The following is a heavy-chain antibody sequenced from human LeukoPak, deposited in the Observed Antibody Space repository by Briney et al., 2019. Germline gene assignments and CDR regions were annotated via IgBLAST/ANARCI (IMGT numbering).Heavy chain of an antibody. CDR3: ARAAYDIFTGYYMRWLDY. J-gene: IGHJ4*02. CDR2: INPNSGGT. CDR1: GYTFTGYY. Sequence: ASVKVSCKASGYTFTGYYMHWVRQAPGQGLEWMGWINPNSGGTNYAQKFQGRVTMTRDTSISTAYMELSRLRSDDTAVYYCARAAYDIFTGYYMRWLDYWGQGTLVTVSS. D-gene: IGHD3-9*01. V-gene: IGHV1-2*02.